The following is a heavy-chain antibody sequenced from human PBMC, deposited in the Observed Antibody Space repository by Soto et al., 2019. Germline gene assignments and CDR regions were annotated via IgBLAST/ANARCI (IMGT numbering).Heavy chain of an antibody. CDR2: IYHSGST. V-gene: IGHV4-30-2*01. J-gene: IGHJ4*02. CDR3: AAGGGLPRYY. Sequence: QLQLQESGSGLVKPSQTLSLTCAVSGGSISSGGYSWSWIRQPPGKGLEWIGYIYHSGSTYYNPPLVSRVSMSVARSQKQFALKLSSVTAADPAVYYCAAGGGLPRYYWGQGTLVTVSS. D-gene: IGHD5-12*01. CDR1: GGSISSGGYS.